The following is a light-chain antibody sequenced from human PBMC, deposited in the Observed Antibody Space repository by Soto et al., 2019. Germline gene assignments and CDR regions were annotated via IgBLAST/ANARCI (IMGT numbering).Light chain of an antibody. V-gene: IGLV2-14*01. Sequence: QSALTQPASVSGSPGQSITISCTGTSSDIGDYNYVSWYQQHPGKAPKLMIYEVSNRPSGVSDRFCGSKSGNTASLTVSGLQAEDEADYYCSSYTSSSTSYVFGTGTKLTVL. J-gene: IGLJ1*01. CDR3: SSYTSSSTSYV. CDR1: SSDIGDYNY. CDR2: EVS.